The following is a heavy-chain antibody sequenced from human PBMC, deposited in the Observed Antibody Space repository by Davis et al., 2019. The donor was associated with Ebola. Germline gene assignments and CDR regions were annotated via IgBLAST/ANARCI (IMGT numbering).Heavy chain of an antibody. CDR1: ILTFKDLT. CDR2: ISNSGKSH. D-gene: IGHD1-14*01. J-gene: IGHJ6*02. V-gene: IGHV3-23*01. CDR3: AALKPMLSTDV. Sequence: GESLKISCAASILTFKDLTMTWVRQAPGRGLEWVSSISNSGKSHFYADSVRGRFTISRDNSEKRVYLQMNDLRVDDTATYFCAALKPMLSTDVWGQGVAVTVSS.